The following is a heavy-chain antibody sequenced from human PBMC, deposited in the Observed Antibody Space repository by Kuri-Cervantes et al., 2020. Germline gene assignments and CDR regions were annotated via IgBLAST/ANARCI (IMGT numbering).Heavy chain of an antibody. V-gene: IGHV3-30-3*01. J-gene: IGHJ4*02. CDR3: ARGGKGGWYTPFDY. Sequence: GESLKISCAASGFTFSSYWMSWVRQAPGKGLEWVAVISYDGSNKYYADSVKGRFTISRDNSKNTLYLQMNSLRAEDTAVYYCARGGKGGWYTPFDYWGQGTLVTVSS. D-gene: IGHD6-19*01. CDR1: GFTFSSYW. CDR2: ISYDGSNK.